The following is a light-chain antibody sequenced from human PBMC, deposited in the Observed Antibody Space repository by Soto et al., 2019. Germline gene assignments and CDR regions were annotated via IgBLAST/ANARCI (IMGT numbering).Light chain of an antibody. CDR3: SLYTSSSTYV. V-gene: IGLV2-18*01. Sequence: QSFLTQPPSVSGSPGQSVTISCTGTSSDVGSYNRVSWYQQPPGTAPKLMIYEVSNRPSGVPDRFSGSKSGNTASLTISGLQAEDEADYYCSLYTSSSTYVFGTGTKVTVL. J-gene: IGLJ1*01. CDR1: SSDVGSYNR. CDR2: EVS.